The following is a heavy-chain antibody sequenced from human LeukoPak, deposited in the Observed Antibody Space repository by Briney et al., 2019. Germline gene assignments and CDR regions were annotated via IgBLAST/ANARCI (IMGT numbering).Heavy chain of an antibody. CDR1: GYTFTYFY. V-gene: IGHV1-2*06. Sequence: GASVKVSCKASGYTFTYFYIHWVRQARGQGLEWMGRINPNSGGTDYAQNFRGRVTLTRDTSITTVYMEVTRLTSDDTAVYYCAITYANNAFDVWGQGTMVTVSS. CDR2: INPNSGGT. CDR3: AITYANNAFDV. D-gene: IGHD3-16*01. J-gene: IGHJ3*01.